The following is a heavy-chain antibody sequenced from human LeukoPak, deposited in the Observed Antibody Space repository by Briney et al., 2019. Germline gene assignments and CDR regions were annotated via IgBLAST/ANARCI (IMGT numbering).Heavy chain of an antibody. CDR2: IYHTGST. D-gene: IGHD2-21*01. Sequence: KPSETLSLTCTVSGGSISHYYWNWVRQPPGKGLEWIGYIYHTGSTNYSPSLKSRVAISVDTSNNQFSLKLTSVTAADTAVYYCVRGGIATWYHFDSWGQGTLVTVSS. J-gene: IGHJ4*02. V-gene: IGHV4-59*01. CDR1: GGSISHYY. CDR3: VRGGIATWYHFDS.